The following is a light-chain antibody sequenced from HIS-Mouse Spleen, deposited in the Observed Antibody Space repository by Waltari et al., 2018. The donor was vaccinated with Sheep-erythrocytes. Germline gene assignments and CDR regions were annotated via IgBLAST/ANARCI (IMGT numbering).Light chain of an antibody. CDR2: YED. CDR3: AAWDDSLNGWV. CDR1: SSNIRNNA. Sequence: QSVLPQPPSVSEAPRQRFTISCSGSSSNIRNNAVNWYQQLPGKAPTRIVYYEDLLPSGVSDRFSGSKSGTSASLAISGLQSEDEADYYCAAWDDSLNGWVFGGGTKLTVL. J-gene: IGLJ3*02. V-gene: IGLV1-36*01.